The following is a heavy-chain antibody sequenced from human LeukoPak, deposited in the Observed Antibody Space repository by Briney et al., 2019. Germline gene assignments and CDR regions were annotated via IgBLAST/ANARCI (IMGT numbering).Heavy chain of an antibody. CDR1: GFTFSSYA. CDR3: AVVVAATGGVGWFDP. CDR2: ISGSGGST. V-gene: IGHV3-23*01. Sequence: GGSLRLSCAASGFTFSSYAMSWVRQAPGKDLEWVSAISGSGGSTYYADSVKGRFTISRDNSKNTLYLQMNSLRAEDTAVYYCAVVVAATGGVGWFDPWGQGTLVTVSS. J-gene: IGHJ5*02. D-gene: IGHD2-15*01.